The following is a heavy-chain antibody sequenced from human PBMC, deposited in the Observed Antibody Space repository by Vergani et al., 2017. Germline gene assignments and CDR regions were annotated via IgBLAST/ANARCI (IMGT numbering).Heavy chain of an antibody. D-gene: IGHD6-13*01. CDR3: ARDITRKAAGPYYYGMDV. J-gene: IGHJ6*02. CDR2: ISSSSSTI. V-gene: IGHV3-48*01. CDR1: GFTFSSYS. Sequence: EVQLVESGGGLVQPGGSLRLSCAASGFTFSSYSMNWVRQAPGKGLEWVSYISSSSSTIYYADSVKGRFTISRDNAKNSLYLQMNSLRAEDTAVYYCARDITRKAAGPYYYGMDVWGQGTTVTVSS.